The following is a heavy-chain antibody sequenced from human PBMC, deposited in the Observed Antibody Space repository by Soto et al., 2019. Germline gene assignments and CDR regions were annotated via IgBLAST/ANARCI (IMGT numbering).Heavy chain of an antibody. CDR2: IYWDDDK. CDR1: GFSLTTSGVG. CDR3: AHSPWTGTKAYFDH. V-gene: IGHV2-5*02. J-gene: IGHJ4*02. Sequence: QITLEESGPTRVKPTQTLALTCTFSGFSLTTSGVGVGWIRQPPGKALQWLALIYWDDDKRYSPSLQSRLTSTKDTSKNQVVLIMTNMDPVDTATYYFAHSPWTGTKAYFDHWGQGTLVTVSS. D-gene: IGHD1-1*01.